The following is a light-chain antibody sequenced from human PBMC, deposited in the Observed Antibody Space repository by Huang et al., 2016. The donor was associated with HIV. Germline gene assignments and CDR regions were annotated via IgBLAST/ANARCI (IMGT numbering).Light chain of an antibody. V-gene: IGKV3-15*01. CDR1: QSIGRN. CDR3: QQYNNWPLT. CDR2: GAS. J-gene: IGKJ4*01. Sequence: EIVMTQSPATLSVSQGKRGTLSCRASQSIGRNLAWYQQKPGQTPRLLISGASTRAADIPVRFSGSGSGTDFALNISSLQSEDFAVYYCQQYNNWPLTFGGGTKVEIK.